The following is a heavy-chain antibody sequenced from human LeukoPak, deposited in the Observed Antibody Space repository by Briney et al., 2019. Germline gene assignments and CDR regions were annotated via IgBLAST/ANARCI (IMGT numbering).Heavy chain of an antibody. D-gene: IGHD6-19*01. Sequence: GASVKVSCKASGHTFTSYDINWVRQAAGQGLEWMGWMNPNSDNTGYSQNFQGRVTFTRDTSISTAYMELSSLRSEDTAVYYCATDRASAGWWFDPWGQGTLVTVSS. CDR2: MNPNSDNT. CDR1: GHTFTSYD. J-gene: IGHJ5*02. V-gene: IGHV1-8*03. CDR3: ATDRASAGWWFDP.